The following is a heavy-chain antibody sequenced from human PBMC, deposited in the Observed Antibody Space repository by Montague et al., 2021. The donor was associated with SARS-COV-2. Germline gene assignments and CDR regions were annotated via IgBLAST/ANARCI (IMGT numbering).Heavy chain of an antibody. D-gene: IGHD3-22*01. Sequence: SETLSLTCAVYGGSFSDYYWSWIRQPPGKGLEWIGEINHRGTSKYNPSPKSRVSISLDTSKNQFSLYLSSVTAADTAVYYCARGRQHFNMIVVVMTGGEYYFDXWGQGTLVTVSS. CDR2: INHRGTS. CDR3: ARGRQHFNMIVVVMTGGEYYFDX. CDR1: GGSFSDYY. V-gene: IGHV4-34*01. J-gene: IGHJ4*02.